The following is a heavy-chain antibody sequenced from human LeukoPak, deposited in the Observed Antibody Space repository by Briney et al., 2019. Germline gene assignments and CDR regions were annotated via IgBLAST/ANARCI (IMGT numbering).Heavy chain of an antibody. V-gene: IGHV4-30-4*08. Sequence: SQTLSLTCTVSGGSISSGDYYWSWIRQPPGKGLEWIGYIYYSGSTYYNPSLKSRVTISVDTSKNQFSLKLSSVTAADTAVYYCARPTYDFWSASIFDYWGQGTLVTVSS. J-gene: IGHJ4*02. CDR2: IYYSGST. D-gene: IGHD3-3*01. CDR3: ARPTYDFWSASIFDY. CDR1: GGSISSGDYY.